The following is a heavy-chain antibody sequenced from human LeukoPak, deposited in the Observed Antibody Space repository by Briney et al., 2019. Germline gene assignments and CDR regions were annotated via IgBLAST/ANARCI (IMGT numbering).Heavy chain of an antibody. CDR1: GYTFTSYD. Sequence: ASVKVSCKASGYTFTSYDINWVRQAPGQGFEWLGMINPSGGGTGYAQKFQGRVTMTRDTSSSTVYMDLSSLTSEDTAVYYCARVSMGSTYFRAFDIWGQGTMVTVSS. V-gene: IGHV1-46*01. CDR3: ARVSMGSTYFRAFDI. CDR2: INPSGGGT. D-gene: IGHD2-15*01. J-gene: IGHJ3*02.